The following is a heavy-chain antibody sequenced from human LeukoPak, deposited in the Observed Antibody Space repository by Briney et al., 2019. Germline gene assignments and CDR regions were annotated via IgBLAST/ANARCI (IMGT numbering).Heavy chain of an antibody. CDR1: GRSISSSSYY. V-gene: IGHV4-39*07. Sequence: SETLSLTCTVSGRSISSSSYYWGWIRQTPGKGLEWIGEINHSGSINYNPSLKSRVIISVDTSNNQFSLKLYSVTAADTAVYYCARSADYYDVVDPWGQGTLVTVSS. CDR3: ARSADYYDVVDP. D-gene: IGHD3-22*01. J-gene: IGHJ5*02. CDR2: INHSGSI.